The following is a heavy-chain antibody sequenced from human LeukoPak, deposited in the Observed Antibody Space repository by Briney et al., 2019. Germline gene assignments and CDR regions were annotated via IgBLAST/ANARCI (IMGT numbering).Heavy chain of an antibody. CDR2: ILFDGSNK. J-gene: IGHJ4*02. V-gene: IGHV3-30*02. CDR1: GFTFSSYG. CDR3: VRDRGTYRPIDY. Sequence: GGSLRLSCAASGFTFSSYGMHWVRQAPGKGLEWVAFILFDGSNKYYADSVKGRFTISRDNAQNSLYLQMNSLRAEDTAIYYCVRDRGTYRPIDYWGQGTLVTVSS. D-gene: IGHD1-26*01.